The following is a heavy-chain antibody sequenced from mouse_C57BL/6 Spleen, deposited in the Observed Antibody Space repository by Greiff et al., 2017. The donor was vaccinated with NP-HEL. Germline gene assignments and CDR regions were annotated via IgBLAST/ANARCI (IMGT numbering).Heavy chain of an antibody. J-gene: IGHJ3*01. CDR1: GYTFTSYG. D-gene: IGHD2-10*01. V-gene: IGHV1-81*01. CDR3: ARGMVLLSPFLAY. CDR2: IYPRSGNT. Sequence: VQLQQSGAELARPGASVKLSCKASGYTFTSYGISWVKQRTGQGLEWIGEIYPRSGNTYYNEKFKGKATLTADKSSSTAYMELRSLTSEDSAVYFCARGMVLLSPFLAYWGQGTLVTVSA.